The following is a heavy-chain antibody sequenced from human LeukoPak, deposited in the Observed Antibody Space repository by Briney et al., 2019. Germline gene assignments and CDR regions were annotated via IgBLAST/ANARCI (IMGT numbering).Heavy chain of an antibody. CDR2: INHSGST. V-gene: IGHV4-34*01. D-gene: IGHD2-15*01. CDR3: ARHSGGSCYSGSCYYYYYMDV. J-gene: IGHJ6*03. CDR1: GGSFSGYY. Sequence: SETLSLTCAVYGGSFSGYYWSWIRQPPGKGLEWIGEINHSGSTNYNPSLKSRVTISVDKSKNQFSLKLSSVTAADTAVYYCARHSGGSCYSGSCYYYYYMDVWGKGTTVTVSS.